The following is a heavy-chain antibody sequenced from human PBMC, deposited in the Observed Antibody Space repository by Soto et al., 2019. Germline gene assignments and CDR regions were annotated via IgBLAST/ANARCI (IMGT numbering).Heavy chain of an antibody. CDR2: ISSSSSYI. D-gene: IGHD3-10*01. J-gene: IGHJ4*02. Sequence: EVQLVESGGGLVKPGGSLRLSCAASGFTFSSYSMNWVRQAPGKGLEWVSSISSSSSYIYYADSVKGRFTISRDNAKNSLYLQMNSLRAEDTAVYYCAREAMVRGLAHDYWGQGTLVTVSS. V-gene: IGHV3-21*01. CDR3: AREAMVRGLAHDY. CDR1: GFTFSSYS.